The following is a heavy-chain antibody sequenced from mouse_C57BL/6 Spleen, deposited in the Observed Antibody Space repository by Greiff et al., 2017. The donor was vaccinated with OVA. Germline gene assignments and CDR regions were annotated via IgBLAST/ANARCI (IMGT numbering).Heavy chain of an antibody. D-gene: IGHD2-10*02. V-gene: IGHV1-18*01. J-gene: IGHJ4*01. CDR2: INPNNGGT. CDR3: ARSQYAPYYYAMDY. CDR1: GYTFTDYN. Sequence: SGPELVKPGASVKIPCKASGYTFTDYNMDWVKQSHGKSLEWIGDINPNNGGTIYNQKFKGKATLTVDKSSSTAYMELRSLTSEDTAVYYCARSQYAPYYYAMDYWGKGTSVTVSS.